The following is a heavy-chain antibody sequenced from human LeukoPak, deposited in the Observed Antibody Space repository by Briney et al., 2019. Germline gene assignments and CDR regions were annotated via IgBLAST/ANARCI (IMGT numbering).Heavy chain of an antibody. CDR1: GFTYSSYA. V-gene: IGHV3-23*01. J-gene: IGHJ4*02. CDR3: AKPQAVAGSYYFDY. D-gene: IGHD6-19*01. Sequence: AGGSLRLSCAASGFTYSSYAMTWVRQAPGKGLEWVSLISSSGGSTYYADSVEGRFTISRDNSKNTLYLQMNSLRAEDTAVYYCAKPQAVAGSYYFDYWGQGTLVTVSS. CDR2: ISSSGGST.